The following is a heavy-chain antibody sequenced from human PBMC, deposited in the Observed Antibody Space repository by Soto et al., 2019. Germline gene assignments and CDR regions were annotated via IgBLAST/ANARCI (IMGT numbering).Heavy chain of an antibody. V-gene: IGHV3-33*01. J-gene: IGHJ4*02. CDR3: ARDRIHDYGDLLSDY. Sequence: QVKLVESGGGVVQPGRSLRLSCEVSGFTFSTYGIHWVRQAPGKGLEWVAFIWFDGSAEDYADSVTGRFTISKDNSKNTLYLQMNSLRAEDTAVYYCARDRIHDYGDLLSDYWGQGTLVSVSS. D-gene: IGHD4-17*01. CDR1: GFTFSTYG. CDR2: IWFDGSAE.